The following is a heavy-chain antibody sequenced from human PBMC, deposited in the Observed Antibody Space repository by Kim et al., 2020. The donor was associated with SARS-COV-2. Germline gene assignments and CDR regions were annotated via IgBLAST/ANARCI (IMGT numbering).Heavy chain of an antibody. CDR1: GFTFSIYA. D-gene: IGHD1-26*01. J-gene: IGHJ4*02. Sequence: GGSLRLSCAASGFTFSIYAMTWVRQAPGKGLEWVSAITTSGDTTHYADSVTGRFTVSRDNSKNMLYLQMYSLRAEDTAVYYCVRGEQPYEVDYWGQGTLVTVSS. V-gene: IGHV3-23*01. CDR2: ITTSGDTT. CDR3: VRGEQPYEVDY.